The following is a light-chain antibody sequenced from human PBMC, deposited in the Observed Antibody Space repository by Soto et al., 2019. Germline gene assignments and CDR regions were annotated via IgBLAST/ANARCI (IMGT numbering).Light chain of an antibody. CDR2: EVS. Sequence: QSVLTQPASVSGSPGQSVSISCTGSSSDVGSYDYVSWYLHHPGNAPKLLIYEVSNRPSGVPDRFSGSKSGTSVSLAISGLRSEDEATYYCAAWDDTLNGQVFGGGTQLTVL. V-gene: IGLV2-8*01. J-gene: IGLJ7*01. CDR1: SSDVGSYDY. CDR3: AAWDDTLNGQV.